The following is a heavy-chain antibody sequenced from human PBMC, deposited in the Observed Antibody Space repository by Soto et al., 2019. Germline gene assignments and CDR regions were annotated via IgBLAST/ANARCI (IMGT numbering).Heavy chain of an antibody. CDR1: GYNFRNFG. CDR3: AREGYSSGFDPFDF. J-gene: IGHJ3*01. CDR2: ISGYNGRT. V-gene: IGHV1-18*01. D-gene: IGHD5-18*01. Sequence: QGQLEQSGDAVKKPGASVKVSCKASGYNFRNFGITWVRQASGLGLEWLGWISGYNGRTSSARNFRDRVVLTTDTATNTAYMELRSLTSDDTAIYSCAREGYSSGFDPFDFWGQGTKVTVSS.